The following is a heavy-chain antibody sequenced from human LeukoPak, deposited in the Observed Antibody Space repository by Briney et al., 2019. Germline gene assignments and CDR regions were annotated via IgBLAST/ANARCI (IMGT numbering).Heavy chain of an antibody. J-gene: IGHJ4*02. CDR2: IWDDGSNK. CDR1: GFTFSSYG. V-gene: IGHV3-33*06. Sequence: GGSLRLSCAASGFTFSSYGMHWVRQAPGKGLEWVAVIWDDGSNKYYADSVKGRFTISGDNSKNTVHLQMNSLRAEDTAVYYCAKDIRSGYNDYWGQGTLVTVSS. CDR3: AKDIRSGYNDY. D-gene: IGHD3-22*01.